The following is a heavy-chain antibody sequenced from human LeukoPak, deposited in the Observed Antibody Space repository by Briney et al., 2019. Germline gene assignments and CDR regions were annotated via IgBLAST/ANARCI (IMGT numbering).Heavy chain of an antibody. J-gene: IGHJ5*01. Sequence: GGSLRLSCTASGFTFSNYAMRWVRQAPGKGLEWVSIISGRNDATLYTDSVKGRFTLSRDSSNTLSLHMSSLRAEDTALYYCAKDLLSFHYDSSGYSFDFWGQGTLVTVSS. V-gene: IGHV3-23*01. D-gene: IGHD3-22*01. CDR2: ISGRNDAT. CDR1: GFTFSNYA. CDR3: AKDLLSFHYDSSGYSFDF.